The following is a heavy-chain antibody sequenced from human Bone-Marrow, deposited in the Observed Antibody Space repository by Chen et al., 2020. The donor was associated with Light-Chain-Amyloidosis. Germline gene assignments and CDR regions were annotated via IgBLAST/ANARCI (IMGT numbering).Heavy chain of an antibody. V-gene: IGHV4-39*07. CDR1: GGSISSSRYY. CDR3: GILPVPAAVGDVAV. Sequence: VXPXETLSLTCTVSGGSISSSRYYWGWIRQPPGKGLEGIGSIYDSGSTYYNPSLETLIDISVFLSSTPVSXXXXSVWAXVAAVYYWGILPVPAAVGDVAVWGHATAVTV. CDR2: IYDSGST. D-gene: IGHD3-16*01. J-gene: IGHJ6*02.